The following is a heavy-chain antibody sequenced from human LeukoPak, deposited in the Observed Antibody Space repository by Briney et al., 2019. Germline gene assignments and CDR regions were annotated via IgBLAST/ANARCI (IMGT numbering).Heavy chain of an antibody. CDR3: ARASLVARYYYYYYMDV. V-gene: IGHV1-18*01. J-gene: IGHJ6*03. CDR2: ISAYDGDT. D-gene: IGHD2-8*02. CDR1: GFTFITYG. Sequence: GASVKVSCKASGFTFITYGFGWVRQAPGQGLEWMGWISAYDGDTKYAQNLQGRVTMTTDTSTSTAYMELRSLRSDDTAVYYCARASLVARYYYYYYMDVWGKGTTVTISS.